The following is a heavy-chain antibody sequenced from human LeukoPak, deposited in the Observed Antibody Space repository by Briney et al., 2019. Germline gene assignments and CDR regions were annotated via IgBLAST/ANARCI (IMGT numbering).Heavy chain of an antibody. CDR1: GGSISGYF. CDR3: ARYYCESSCYHFDY. Sequence: PSETLSLTCTVSGGSISGYFWSWIRQSPGKGLEWVAWIHSSGNTQYNPSLKSRVTISVDMSKSQFSLKLRSVTAADTALYFCARYYCESSCYHFDYWRLGTLVTVSS. J-gene: IGHJ4*02. V-gene: IGHV4-4*09. CDR2: IHSSGNT. D-gene: IGHD2-2*01.